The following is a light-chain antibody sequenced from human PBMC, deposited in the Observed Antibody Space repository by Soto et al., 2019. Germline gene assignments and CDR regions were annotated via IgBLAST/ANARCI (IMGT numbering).Light chain of an antibody. CDR3: QHYTSYSEA. CDR2: KAS. Sequence: DIQMAQSPSTHTCAVGCRVTITCRASQTISSWLAWYQQKPGKAPKLLIYKASTLKSGVPSRFSGSGSGTEFTLTISSLQPDDFATYYCQHYTSYSEASGQGAKLDIK. CDR1: QTISSW. J-gene: IGKJ1*01. V-gene: IGKV1-5*03.